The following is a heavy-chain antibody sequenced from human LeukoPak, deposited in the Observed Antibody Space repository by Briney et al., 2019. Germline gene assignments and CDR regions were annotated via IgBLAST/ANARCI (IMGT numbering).Heavy chain of an antibody. Sequence: SQTQSLTCTVSGGSISSGGYYWSWIRQHPGKGLEWIGYIYYSGSTYYNPSLKSRVTISVDTSKNQFSLKLSSVTAADTAVYYCARDQYCSSTSCPSYYYYGMDVWGKGTTVTVSS. CDR2: IYYSGST. V-gene: IGHV4-31*03. CDR1: GGSISSGGYY. CDR3: ARDQYCSSTSCPSYYYYGMDV. D-gene: IGHD2-2*01. J-gene: IGHJ6*04.